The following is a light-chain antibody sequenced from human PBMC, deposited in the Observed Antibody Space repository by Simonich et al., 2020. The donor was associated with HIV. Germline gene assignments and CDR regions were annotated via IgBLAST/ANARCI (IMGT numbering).Light chain of an antibody. Sequence: QSVLTQPRSVSGSPGQSVTISCTGASSDVGGYNYVSWYQRHPGKAPKLMIYDVTKRPSGVPDRFSGSKSGNTASLTISGLQAEDEADYYCCSYAGSYTWLFGGGTKLTVL. V-gene: IGLV2-11*01. CDR1: SSDVGGYNY. CDR2: DVT. CDR3: CSYAGSYTWL. J-gene: IGLJ3*02.